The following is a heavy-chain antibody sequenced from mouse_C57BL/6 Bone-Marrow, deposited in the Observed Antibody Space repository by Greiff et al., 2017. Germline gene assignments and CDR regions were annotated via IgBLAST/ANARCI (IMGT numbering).Heavy chain of an antibody. CDR2: IDPNSGGT. J-gene: IGHJ3*01. D-gene: IGHD3-2*02. CDR1: GSTFPRYR. Sequence: VQLPQPGAGLVKPGASVKLSCQASGSTFPRYRMPRVEQRPGRGLEWIGRIDPNSGGTKYNEKFQSKATLTVDKPSSTAYMQLSSLTSEDSAVYYCARDSSGYTFAYWGQGTLVTVSA. V-gene: IGHV1-72*01. CDR3: ARDSSGYTFAY.